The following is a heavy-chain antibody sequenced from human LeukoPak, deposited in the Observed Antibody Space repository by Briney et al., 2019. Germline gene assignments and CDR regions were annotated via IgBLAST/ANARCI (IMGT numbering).Heavy chain of an antibody. CDR2: INAGNGNT. CDR1: GYTFTSYA. Sequence: ASVTVSCTASGYTFTSYAMHWVRQAPGQRLEWMGWINAGNGNTKYSQKFQGRVTITRDTSASTAYMELSSLRSEDTAVYYCASNSYGYRNYFDYWGQGTLVTVSS. CDR3: ASNSYGYRNYFDY. J-gene: IGHJ4*02. D-gene: IGHD5-18*01. V-gene: IGHV1-3*01.